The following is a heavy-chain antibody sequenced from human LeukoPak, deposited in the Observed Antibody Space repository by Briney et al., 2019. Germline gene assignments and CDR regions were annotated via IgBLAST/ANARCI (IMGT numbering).Heavy chain of an antibody. CDR2: ISYDGSNK. CDR3: ARGPTYYYDSSGPFDF. J-gene: IGHJ4*02. D-gene: IGHD3-22*01. Sequence: GGSLRLSCAASGFTFSSYAMHWVRQAPGKGLEWVAVISYDGSNKYYADSVKGRFTISRDNSKNTLYLQMNSLRAEDTAVYYCARGPTYYYDSSGPFDFWGQGTLVTVSS. V-gene: IGHV3-30-3*01. CDR1: GFTFSSYA.